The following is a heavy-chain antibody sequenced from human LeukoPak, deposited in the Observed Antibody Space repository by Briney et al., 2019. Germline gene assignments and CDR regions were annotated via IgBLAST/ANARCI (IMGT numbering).Heavy chain of an antibody. CDR3: AKDTKRAAADQYYYYYGMDV. CDR1: GFTFSSYA. J-gene: IGHJ6*02. V-gene: IGHV3-23*01. CDR2: ISGSGGST. Sequence: PGGSLRLSCAASGFTFSSYAMSWVRQAPGKGLEWVSAISGSGGSTYYADSVKGRFTISRDNSKNTLYLQMNSLRAEDTAVYYCAKDTKRAAADQYYYYYGMDVWGQGTTVTVSS. D-gene: IGHD6-13*01.